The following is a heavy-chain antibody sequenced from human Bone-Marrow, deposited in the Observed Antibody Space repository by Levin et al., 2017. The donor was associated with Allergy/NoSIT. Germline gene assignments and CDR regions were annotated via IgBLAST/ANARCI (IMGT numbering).Heavy chain of an antibody. Sequence: SQTLSLTCTVSGGSVSSGSYYWSWIRQPPGKGLEWIGYIYYSGSTNYNPSLKSRVTISVDTSKNQFSLKLSSVTAADTAVYYCARGNKRGSNYGTYHAFDIWGQGTMVTVSS. D-gene: IGHD4-11*01. CDR3: ARGNKRGSNYGTYHAFDI. CDR2: IYYSGST. J-gene: IGHJ3*02. V-gene: IGHV4-61*01. CDR1: GGSVSSGSYY.